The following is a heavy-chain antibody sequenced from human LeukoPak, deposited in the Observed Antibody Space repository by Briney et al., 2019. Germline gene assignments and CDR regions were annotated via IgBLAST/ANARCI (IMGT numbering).Heavy chain of an antibody. CDR2: ISSSGSTI. CDR3: ARDGDDILTGYYLGRSWFDP. Sequence: GGSLRLSCAASGFTFSSYEMNWVRQAPGKGLEWVSYISSSGSTIYYADSVKGRFTISRDNAKNSLYLQMNSLRAEDTAVYYCARDGDDILTGYYLGRSWFDPWGQGTLVTVSS. CDR1: GFTFSSYE. V-gene: IGHV3-48*03. D-gene: IGHD3-9*01. J-gene: IGHJ5*02.